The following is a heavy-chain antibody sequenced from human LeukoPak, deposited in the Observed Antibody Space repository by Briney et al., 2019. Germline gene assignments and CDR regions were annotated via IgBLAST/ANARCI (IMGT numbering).Heavy chain of an antibody. CDR3: AKTSKYSTTWYDY. Sequence: PGGSLRLSCAASGFTFSNYAMSWVRQAPGKGLEWVSGISGDGGSTYDADSVKGRFTISRGSSENALYLQMNSLRAEDTAVYYCAKTSKYSTTWYDYWGQGTLVTVSS. D-gene: IGHD6-13*01. V-gene: IGHV3-23*01. CDR2: ISGDGGST. CDR1: GFTFSNYA. J-gene: IGHJ4*02.